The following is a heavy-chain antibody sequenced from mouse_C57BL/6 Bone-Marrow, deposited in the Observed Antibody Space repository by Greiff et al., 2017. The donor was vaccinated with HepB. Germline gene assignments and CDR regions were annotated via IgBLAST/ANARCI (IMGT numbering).Heavy chain of an antibody. CDR2: ISYDGSN. J-gene: IGHJ1*03. CDR3: ARGGSRLYFDV. CDR1: GYSITSGYY. V-gene: IGHV3-6*01. Sequence: EVKLVESGPGLVKPSQSLSLTCSVTGYSITSGYYWNWIRQFPGNKLEWMGYISYDGSNNYNPSLKNRISITRDTSKNQFFLKLNSVTTEDTATYYCARGGSRLYFDVWGTGTTVTVSS.